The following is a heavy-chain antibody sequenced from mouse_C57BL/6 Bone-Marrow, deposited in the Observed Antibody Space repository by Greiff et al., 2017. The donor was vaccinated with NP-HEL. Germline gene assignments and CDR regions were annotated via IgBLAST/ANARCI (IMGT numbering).Heavy chain of an antibody. J-gene: IGHJ2*01. D-gene: IGHD2-5*01. CDR1: GYTFTDYE. V-gene: IGHV1-15*01. CDR2: IDPETGGT. CDR3: TRSSYYSNGGY. Sequence: VQLQQSGAELVRPGASVTLSCKASGYTFTDYEMHWVKQTPVHGLEWIGAIDPETGGTAYNQKFKGKAILTADKSSSTAYMELRSLTSEDSAVYYCTRSSYYSNGGYWGQGTTLTVSS.